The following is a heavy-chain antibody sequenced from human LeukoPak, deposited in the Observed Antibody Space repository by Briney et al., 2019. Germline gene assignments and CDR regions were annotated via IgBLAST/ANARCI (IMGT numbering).Heavy chain of an antibody. CDR1: GGSISSSNW. V-gene: IGHV4-4*02. D-gene: IGHD6-19*01. Sequence: SETLSLTCAVSGGSISSSNWWSWVRQPPGKGLEWVGEIYHSGSTNYNPSLKSRVTISVDKSKNQFSLKLSSVTAADTAVYYCAREGSGWYPRFDYWGQGTLVTVSS. CDR3: AREGSGWYPRFDY. J-gene: IGHJ4*02. CDR2: IYHSGST.